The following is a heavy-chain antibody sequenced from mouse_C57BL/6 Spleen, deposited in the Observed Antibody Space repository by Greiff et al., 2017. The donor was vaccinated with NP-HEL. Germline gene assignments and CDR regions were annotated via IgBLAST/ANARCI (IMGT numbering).Heavy chain of an antibody. D-gene: IGHD1-1*02. Sequence: DVQLQESGPGLVKPSPSLSLTCSVTGYSITSGYYWNWIRQFPGNKLEWMGYISYDGSNNYNPSLKNRISITRDTSKNQFFLKLNSVTTEDTATYESGRDGGSLFDYWGQGTTLTVSS. J-gene: IGHJ2*01. CDR2: ISYDGSN. V-gene: IGHV3-6*01. CDR1: GYSITSGYY. CDR3: GRDGGSLFDY.